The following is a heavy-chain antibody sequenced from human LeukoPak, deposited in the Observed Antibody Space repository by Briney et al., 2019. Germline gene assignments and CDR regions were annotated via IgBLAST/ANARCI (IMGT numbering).Heavy chain of an antibody. CDR3: TRDRPSSGWALDY. Sequence: GGSLRLSCAASGFTFSDYAMTWVRQAPGKGLDCVSAINPSGGSTNYADSVKGRFTISRDNSKSTLYLQMNSLRPEDTAIYYCTRDRPSSGWALDYWGQGALVTVSS. D-gene: IGHD6-19*01. V-gene: IGHV3-23*01. CDR1: GFTFSDYA. CDR2: INPSGGST. J-gene: IGHJ4*02.